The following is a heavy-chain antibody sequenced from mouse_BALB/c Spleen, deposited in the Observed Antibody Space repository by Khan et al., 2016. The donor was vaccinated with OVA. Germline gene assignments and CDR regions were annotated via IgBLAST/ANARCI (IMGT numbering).Heavy chain of an antibody. CDR2: ISSGGDYT. CDR1: GFTFSSYS. J-gene: IGHJ3*01. Sequence: EVELVESGGDLVKPGGSLKLSCAASGFTFSSYSMSWVRQTPDKRLEWVATISSGGDYTYYPDNVKGRFTISRDNSQNTLYLQMSSLKSEDTAMYYCASPLTGSFAYWGQGTLVTVSA. V-gene: IGHV5-6*01. CDR3: ASPLTGSFAY. D-gene: IGHD4-1*01.